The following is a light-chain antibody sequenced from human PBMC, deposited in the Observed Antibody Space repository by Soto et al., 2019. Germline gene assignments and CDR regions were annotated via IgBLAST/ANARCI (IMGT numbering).Light chain of an antibody. CDR1: SSDVGGYNY. CDR3: SSYTSSSTPYVV. J-gene: IGLJ2*01. Sequence: QSVLTQPASVSGSPGQSITISCTGTSSDVGGYNYVSWYQQHPGKAPKLMIYDVSNRPSGVSNRFSGSKSGNTASLTISGLQAEDAADYYCSSYTSSSTPYVVFGGGTKLTVL. CDR2: DVS. V-gene: IGLV2-14*01.